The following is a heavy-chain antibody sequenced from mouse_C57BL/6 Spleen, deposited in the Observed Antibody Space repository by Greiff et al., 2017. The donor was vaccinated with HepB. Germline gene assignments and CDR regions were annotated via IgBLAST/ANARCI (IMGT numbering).Heavy chain of an antibody. CDR3: TRDRPSWFAY. V-gene: IGHV5-9-1*02. Sequence: EVKVEESGEGLVKPGGSLKLSCAASGFTFSSYAMSWVRQTPEKRLEWVAYISSGGDYIYYADTVKGRFTISRDNARNTLYLQMSSLKSEDTAMYYCTRDRPSWFAYWGQGTLVTVSA. CDR2: ISSGGDYI. J-gene: IGHJ3*01. CDR1: GFTFSSYA.